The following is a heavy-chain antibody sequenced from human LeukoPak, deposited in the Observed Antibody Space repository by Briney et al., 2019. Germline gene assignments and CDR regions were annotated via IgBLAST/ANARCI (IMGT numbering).Heavy chain of an antibody. J-gene: IGHJ1*01. D-gene: IGHD3-22*01. V-gene: IGHV4-39*01. CDR2: IYYSGRT. Sequence: SETLSLTCTVSGGSISSSSYYWGWIRQPPGTGLEWIGTIYYSGRTYYSPSLKSRVTMSVDPSNNQFSLNLRSVTAADTAVYYCARRRYYDGSGYLEWGQGTLLSVSS. CDR1: GGSISSSSYY. CDR3: ARRRYYDGSGYLE.